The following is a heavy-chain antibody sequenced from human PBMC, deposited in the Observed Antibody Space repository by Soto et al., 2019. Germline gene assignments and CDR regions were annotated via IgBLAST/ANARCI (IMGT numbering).Heavy chain of an antibody. CDR3: AKLFCIGGSCYPGYLMAV. CDR2: ISGSGGST. Sequence: GSLRLSCAASGFTFSSYAMSWVRQAPGKGLEWVSAISGSGGSTYYADSVKGRFTISRDNSKNTLYLQMNSLRAEDTAVYYCAKLFCIGGSCYPGYLMAVWGKGTTVTVSS. CDR1: GFTFSSYA. V-gene: IGHV3-23*01. D-gene: IGHD2-15*01. J-gene: IGHJ6*04.